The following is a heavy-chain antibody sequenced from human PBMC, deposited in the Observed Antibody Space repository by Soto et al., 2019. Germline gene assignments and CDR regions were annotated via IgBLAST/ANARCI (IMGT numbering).Heavy chain of an antibody. CDR2: IYYSGYT. CDR3: ARTYSSSWSPFEY. D-gene: IGHD6-13*01. CDR1: GGSISSSSYY. Sequence: SETLSLTCTVSGGSISSSSYYWGWIRQPPGKGLEWIGSIYYSGYTYYNPSLKSRVTISVDTSKNQFSLKLSSVTAADTAVYYCARTYSSSWSPFEYWGQGTLVTVSS. V-gene: IGHV4-39*01. J-gene: IGHJ4*02.